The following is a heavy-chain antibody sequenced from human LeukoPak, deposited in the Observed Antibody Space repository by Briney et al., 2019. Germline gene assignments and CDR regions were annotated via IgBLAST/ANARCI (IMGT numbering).Heavy chain of an antibody. D-gene: IGHD1-14*01. CDR2: ITASGTAM. CDR1: GFTFSSYS. J-gene: IGHJ4*02. CDR3: VKHETGPEY. V-gene: IGHV3-48*02. Sequence: GGSLRLSCAASGFTFSSYSMNWVRQAPGKGLEWVSHITASGTAMFYADSVKGRFTISRDNAKNSLYLQMNSLRDEDTAVYYCVKHETGPEYWGQGTLVAVSS.